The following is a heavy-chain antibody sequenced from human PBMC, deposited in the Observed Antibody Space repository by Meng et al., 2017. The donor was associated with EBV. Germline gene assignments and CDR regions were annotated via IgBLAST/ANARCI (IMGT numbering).Heavy chain of an antibody. J-gene: IGHJ4*02. V-gene: IGHV4-61*01. CDR2: IYDGGTT. CDR3: AKSSSSTPGVVDS. CDR1: GASVSGGTFH. D-gene: IGHD2-2*01. Sequence: QVQLTGAGPGLVKPSETLSLPCTVSGASVSGGTFHWSWIRQPPGKELQWIGYIYDGGTTIYNPSLKSRVTIFLDTSRNQFSLGLRSVTTADTAVYYCAKSSSSTPGVVDSWGQGTLVTVSS.